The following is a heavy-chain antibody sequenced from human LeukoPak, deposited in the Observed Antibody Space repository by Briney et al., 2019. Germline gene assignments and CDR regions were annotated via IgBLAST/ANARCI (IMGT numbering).Heavy chain of an antibody. D-gene: IGHD3-9*01. CDR1: GGSISSGSYY. J-gene: IGHJ4*02. CDR3: ARHGRYFDWLLTTNFDY. Sequence: TSETLSLTCTVSGGSISSGSYYWSWIRQPAGKGLEWIGRIYTSGSTNYNPSLESRVTISIDTSKNQFSLKLSSVTAADTAVYYCARHGRYFDWLLTTNFDYWGQGTLVTVSS. CDR2: IYTSGST. V-gene: IGHV4-61*02.